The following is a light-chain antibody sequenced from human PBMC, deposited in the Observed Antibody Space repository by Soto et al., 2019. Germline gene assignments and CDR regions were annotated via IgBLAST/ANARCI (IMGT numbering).Light chain of an antibody. Sequence: EIGVPQAPATLSVSAGERATLSCRASQSFTSNLAWFQQKPGQTPRLLFNGASTRATGIPARFTGSGSGTEFILTITSLQSEDFAVYYCQKYDIWPPKFGQGTKVDIK. CDR1: QSFTSN. V-gene: IGKV3-15*01. CDR2: GAS. CDR3: QKYDIWPPK. J-gene: IGKJ1*01.